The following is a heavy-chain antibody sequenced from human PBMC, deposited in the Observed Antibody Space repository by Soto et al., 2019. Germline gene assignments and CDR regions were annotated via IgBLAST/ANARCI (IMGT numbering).Heavy chain of an antibody. CDR3: ARQGYCSSTACYTVDY. J-gene: IGHJ4*02. CDR2: IYPGDSNT. D-gene: IGHD2-2*02. Sequence: PGESLKISCKGSGYRFTSYWIGWVRQIPGKGLEWMGIIYPGDSNTRYSPSFQGQVTISADKSISTAYLQWSSLKASDTAMYYCARQGYCSSTACYTVDYWGQGTLVTVSS. CDR1: GYRFTSYW. V-gene: IGHV5-51*01.